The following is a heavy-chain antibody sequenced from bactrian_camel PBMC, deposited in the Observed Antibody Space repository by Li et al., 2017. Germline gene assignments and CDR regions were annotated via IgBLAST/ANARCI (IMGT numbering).Heavy chain of an antibody. Sequence: HVQLVESGGGSVQAGGSLKLSCVAAKLTYSSNCMGWFRQAPGKEREAVVRVDSDGSTKYADSVKDRFTISKDNDKNTLYLQMNSLKPEDTAMYYCAARPGSCYKPKFRSSWGDFGYWGQGTQVTVS. V-gene: IGHV3S55*01. D-gene: IGHD6*01. J-gene: IGHJ6*01. CDR1: KLTYSSNC. CDR2: VDSDGST. CDR3: AARPGSCYKPKFRSSWGDFGY.